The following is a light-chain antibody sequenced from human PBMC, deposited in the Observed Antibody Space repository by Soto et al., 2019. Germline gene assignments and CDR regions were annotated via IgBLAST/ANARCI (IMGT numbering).Light chain of an antibody. J-gene: IGLJ2*01. Sequence: QSALTQPASVSGSPGQSITIFCTGTSSDFGSYKSVSWYQQHPGKAPKLVIYEGTNRPSGVSNRFSVSQSGNTASLTISGLQAEDEADYYCCSYVGTSPVVFGGGTQLTVL. CDR2: EGT. V-gene: IGLV2-23*01. CDR3: CSYVGTSPVV. CDR1: SSDFGSYKS.